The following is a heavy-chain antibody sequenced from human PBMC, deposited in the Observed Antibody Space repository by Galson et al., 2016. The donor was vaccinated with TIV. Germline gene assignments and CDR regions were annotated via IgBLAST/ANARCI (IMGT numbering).Heavy chain of an antibody. CDR3: ATELYCSSISCYYYYGLDV. V-gene: IGHV1-18*04. Sequence: SVKVSCKASGYSFLSYGMTWVRQAPGRGLEWLGWFSAYNGDIKSARKFQGRVTMTTDTSTNTAYMELRSLGSDDTAVYYCATELYCSSISCYYYYGLDVWGHGTTVTVSS. J-gene: IGHJ6*02. D-gene: IGHD2-2*01. CDR2: FSAYNGDI. CDR1: GYSFLSYG.